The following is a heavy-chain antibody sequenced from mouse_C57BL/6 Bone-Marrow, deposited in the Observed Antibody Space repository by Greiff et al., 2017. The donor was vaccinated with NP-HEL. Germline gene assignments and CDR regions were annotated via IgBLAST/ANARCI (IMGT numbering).Heavy chain of an antibody. Sequence: EVQGVESGGGLVQPGGSLKLSCAASGFTFSDYYMYWVRQTPEKRLEWVAYISNGGGSTYYPDTVKGRFTISRDNAKNTLYLQMSRLKSEDTAMDYCARQGGGYVPYFDYWGQGTTLTVSS. CDR3: ARQGGGYVPYFDY. CDR1: GFTFSDYY. V-gene: IGHV5-12*01. D-gene: IGHD2-2*01. CDR2: ISNGGGST. J-gene: IGHJ2*01.